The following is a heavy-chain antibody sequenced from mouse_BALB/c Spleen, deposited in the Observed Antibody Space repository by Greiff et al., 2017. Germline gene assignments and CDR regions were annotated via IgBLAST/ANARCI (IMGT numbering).Heavy chain of an antibody. V-gene: IGHV3-2*02. J-gene: IGHJ2*01. CDR2: ISYSGST. Sequence: EVMLVESGPGLVKPSQSLSLTCTVTGYSITSDYAWNWIRQFPGNKLEWMGYISYSGSTSYNPSLKSRISITRDTSKNQFFLQLNSVTTEDTATYYCARLGDGYYEKEFDYWGQGTTLTVSS. D-gene: IGHD2-3*01. CDR1: GYSITSDYA. CDR3: ARLGDGYYEKEFDY.